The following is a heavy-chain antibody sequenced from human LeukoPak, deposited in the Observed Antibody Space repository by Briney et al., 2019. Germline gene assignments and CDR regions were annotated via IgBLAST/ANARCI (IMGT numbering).Heavy chain of an antibody. CDR1: GYTFTSYG. J-gene: IGHJ3*02. CDR2: ISAYNGNT. V-gene: IGHV1-18*01. CDR3: ARDRDDYGLPTLVDI. D-gene: IGHD4-17*01. Sequence: ASVTVSCKASGYTFTSYGISWLRQPPAQGLEWMGLISAYNGNTNYAQKLQGRVTMTTDTSTSTAYMELRSLRSDDTAVYYCARDRDDYGLPTLVDIWGQGTMVTVSS.